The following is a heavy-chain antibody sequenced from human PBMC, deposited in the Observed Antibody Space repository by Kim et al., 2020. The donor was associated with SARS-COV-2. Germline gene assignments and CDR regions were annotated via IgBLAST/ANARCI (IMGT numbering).Heavy chain of an antibody. V-gene: IGHV4-4*02. CDR2: IYHTGKT. D-gene: IGHD3-22*01. CDR1: GGSISTTNW. Sequence: SETLSLTCGVSGGSISTTNWWSWVRQSPTMGLEWIGEIYHTGKTNYNPSLNSRVTISLDKSKSQFSPKVTSVTAADTAVYYCARRRYYEGPVNYYAFDI. J-gene: IGHJ3*02. CDR3: ARRRYYEGPVNYYAFDI.